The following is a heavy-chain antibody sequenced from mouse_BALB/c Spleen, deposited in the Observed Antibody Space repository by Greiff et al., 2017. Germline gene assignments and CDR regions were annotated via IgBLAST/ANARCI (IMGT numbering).Heavy chain of an antibody. CDR3: ARRGDGYYFDY. CDR2: INPGSGGT. Sequence: QVQLQQSGAELVRPGTSVKVSCKASGYAFTNYLIEWVKQRPGQGLEWIGVINPGSGGTNYNEKFKGKATLTADKSSSTAYMQLSSLTSDDSAVYFCARRGDGYYFDYWGQGTTLTVSS. J-gene: IGHJ2*01. D-gene: IGHD3-3*01. V-gene: IGHV1-54*01. CDR1: GYAFTNYL.